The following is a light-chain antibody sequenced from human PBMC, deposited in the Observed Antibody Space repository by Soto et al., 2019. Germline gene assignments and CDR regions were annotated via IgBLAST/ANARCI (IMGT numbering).Light chain of an antibody. CDR3: HQYSYSPLT. Sequence: EIVLTQSPGTLSLSPGERATLSCRASQSVTNSYLAWYQQKLGQAPRLLIYDASSRATGIPDRFSGSGSGTDFTLTISRLELEDFAVYYCHQYSYSPLTFGGGTKVEVK. CDR1: QSVTNSY. J-gene: IGKJ4*01. V-gene: IGKV3-20*01. CDR2: DAS.